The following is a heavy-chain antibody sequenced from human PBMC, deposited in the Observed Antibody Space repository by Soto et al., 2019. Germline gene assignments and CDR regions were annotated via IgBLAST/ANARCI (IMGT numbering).Heavy chain of an antibody. CDR2: IIPIIGII. Sequence: QVQLVQSGAEVKKPGSSVKVSSKASGDTFSTYTLTWVRQAPGQGLEWMGRIIPIIGIINYAQKFQGRVTISADKFTGTSYMELTGMRSDDTAVYYCAGDPDSHYNDSHASSYPWGQGTLVTVSS. J-gene: IGHJ5*02. CDR3: AGDPDSHYNDSHASSYP. V-gene: IGHV1-69*08. CDR1: GDTFSTYT. D-gene: IGHD4-4*01.